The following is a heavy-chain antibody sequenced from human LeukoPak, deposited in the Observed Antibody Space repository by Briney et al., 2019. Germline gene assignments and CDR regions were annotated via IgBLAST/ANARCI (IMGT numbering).Heavy chain of an antibody. V-gene: IGHV4-59*02. Sequence: SETLSLTCTVSGGSVSSYFCSWIRQPPGKGLEWIGYIYNSGSTNYNPSLKSRVTISVDPSKNQFSLKLSSVTAADTAVYYCTRGESGYTYGHGWFDPWGQGTLVTVSA. CDR1: GGSVSSYF. J-gene: IGHJ5*02. CDR2: IYNSGST. D-gene: IGHD5-18*01. CDR3: TRGESGYTYGHGWFDP.